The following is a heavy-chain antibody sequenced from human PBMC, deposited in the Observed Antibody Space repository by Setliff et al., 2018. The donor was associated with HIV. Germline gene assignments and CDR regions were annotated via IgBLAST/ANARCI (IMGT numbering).Heavy chain of an antibody. CDR3: TRGIGGIGYYPDY. Sequence: GASVKVSCKASGGTFSSYAISWVRQAPGQGLEWMGRIIPIFGTANYAQKFQGRVTITADKSTSTAYMKLTSVTAADTAMYYCTRGIGGIGYYPDYWGQGTLVTVSS. CDR1: GGTFSSYA. D-gene: IGHD3-22*01. V-gene: IGHV1-69*06. J-gene: IGHJ4*02. CDR2: IIPIFGTA.